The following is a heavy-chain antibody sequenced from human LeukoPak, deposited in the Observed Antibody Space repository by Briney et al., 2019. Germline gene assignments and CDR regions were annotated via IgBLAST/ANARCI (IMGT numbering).Heavy chain of an antibody. J-gene: IGHJ6*02. CDR3: ARSLGYCTNGVCPMGYYYYGMDV. CDR2: ITNDGSST. Sequence: GGSLRLSCAASGLTFSSHWMHWVRQAPGKGLVWVSRITNDGSSTTYADSVKGRFTISRDNAKNMLYLQVNSLRAEDTAVYYCARSLGYCTNGVCPMGYYYYGMDVWGQGTTVTVSS. D-gene: IGHD2-8*01. CDR1: GLTFSSHW. V-gene: IGHV3-74*01.